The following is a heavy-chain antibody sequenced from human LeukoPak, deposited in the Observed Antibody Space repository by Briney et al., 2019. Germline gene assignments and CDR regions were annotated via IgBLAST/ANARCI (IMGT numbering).Heavy chain of an antibody. J-gene: IGHJ4*02. V-gene: IGHV1-18*01. Sequence: ASVKVSCKVSGSTFASSGISWARQAPGQGLEWMGWISLYNGNTNYARKFQGRVTMTTDTSSSTAYMELRSLRSDDTAVYYCARAPGVFDFWTGYLGWGQGTMVMVSS. CDR1: GSTFASSG. D-gene: IGHD3/OR15-3a*01. CDR2: ISLYNGNT. CDR3: ARAPGVFDFWTGYLG.